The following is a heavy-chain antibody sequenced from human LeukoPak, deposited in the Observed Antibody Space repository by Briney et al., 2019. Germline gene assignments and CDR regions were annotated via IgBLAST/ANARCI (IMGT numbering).Heavy chain of an antibody. CDR2: INHSGST. CDR3: ARGVVGATTPDY. D-gene: IGHD1-26*01. J-gene: IGHJ4*02. Sequence: SETLSLTCAVYGGSFSGYYWSWIRQPPGKGLEWIGEINHSGSTNYNPSLKSRVTISVDTSKNQFSLKLSSVTAADTAVYYCARGVVGATTPDYWGQGTLVTVSS. CDR1: GGSFSGYY. V-gene: IGHV4-34*01.